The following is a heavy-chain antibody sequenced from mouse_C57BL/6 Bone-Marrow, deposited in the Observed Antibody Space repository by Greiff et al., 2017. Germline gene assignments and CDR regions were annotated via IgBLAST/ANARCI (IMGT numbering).Heavy chain of an antibody. V-gene: IGHV5-6*01. CDR1: GFTFSSYG. CDR3: ARHYDYAWFAY. Sequence: EVKLVESGGDLVKPGGSLKLSCAASGFTFSSYGMSWVRQTPDKRLEWVATISSGGSYTYYPDSVKGRFTISIDNAKNTLYLQMSSLKSEDTAMYYCARHYDYAWFAYWGQGTLVTVSA. CDR2: ISSGGSYT. D-gene: IGHD2-4*01. J-gene: IGHJ3*01.